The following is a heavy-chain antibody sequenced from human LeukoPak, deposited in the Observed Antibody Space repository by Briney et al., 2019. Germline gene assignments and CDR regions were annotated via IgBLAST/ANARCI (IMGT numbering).Heavy chain of an antibody. CDR1: GGSISSSSYY. D-gene: IGHD2-2*01. Sequence: PSETLSLTCTVSGGSISSSSYYWGWIRQPPGKGLEWIGEIYHSGSTNYNPSLKSRVTISVDKSKNQFSLKLSSVTAADTAVYYCVSPQDGYQDAFDIWGQGTMVTVSS. V-gene: IGHV4-39*07. CDR3: VSPQDGYQDAFDI. J-gene: IGHJ3*02. CDR2: IYHSGST.